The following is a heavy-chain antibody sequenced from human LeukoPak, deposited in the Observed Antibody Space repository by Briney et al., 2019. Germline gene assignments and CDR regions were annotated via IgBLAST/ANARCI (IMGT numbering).Heavy chain of an antibody. V-gene: IGHV1-3*01. Sequence: ASVKVSCKASGYTFTSYAMHWVRQAPGQRLEWMGWINAGNGNTKYSQKFQGRVTITRDTSASTAYMELSSLRSEDTAVYYCASPYPYCSSTSCYQDYYYYGMDVWGQGTRSPSP. CDR3: ASPYPYCSSTSCYQDYYYYGMDV. CDR2: INAGNGNT. J-gene: IGHJ6*02. CDR1: GYTFTSYA. D-gene: IGHD2-2*01.